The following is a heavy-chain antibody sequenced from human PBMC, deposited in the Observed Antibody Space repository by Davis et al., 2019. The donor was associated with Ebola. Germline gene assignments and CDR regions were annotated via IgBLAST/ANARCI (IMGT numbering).Heavy chain of an antibody. CDR2: ISSSGGNS. CDR1: GVTFRNYV. V-gene: IGHV3-23*01. J-gene: IGHJ4*02. Sequence: GGSLRLSCAVSGVTFRNYVMSWVRQAPGKGLEWVSSISSSGGNSFYMDSVKGRFYIDRDNSKNTVHLQMHRLRAEDTAVYYCAKDMRSAVPGTPDYWGPGTRVTVSS. CDR3: AKDMRSAVPGTPDY. D-gene: IGHD6-19*01.